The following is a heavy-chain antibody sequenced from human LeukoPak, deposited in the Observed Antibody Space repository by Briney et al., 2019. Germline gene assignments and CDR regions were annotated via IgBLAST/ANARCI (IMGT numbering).Heavy chain of an antibody. D-gene: IGHD3-22*01. CDR3: ARTYYYDSSGYYSDY. V-gene: IGHV4-31*03. CDR2: IYYSGST. J-gene: IGHJ4*02. CDR1: GGSISSGGYY. Sequence: SQTLSLTCTVSGGSISSGGYYWSWIRQHPGKGLEWIGYIYYSGSTYYNPSLKSRVTISVDTSKNQFSLKLSSVTAADTAVYYCARTYYYDSSGYYSDYWGQGTLVTVSS.